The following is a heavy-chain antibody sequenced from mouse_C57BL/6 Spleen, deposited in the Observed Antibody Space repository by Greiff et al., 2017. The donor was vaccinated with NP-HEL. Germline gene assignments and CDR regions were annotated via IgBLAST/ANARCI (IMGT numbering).Heavy chain of an antibody. D-gene: IGHD1-1*01. CDR2: ISSGSSTI. V-gene: IGHV5-17*01. CDR1: GFTFSDYG. CDR3: ARAYYDY. Sequence: EVKVEASGGGLVKPGGSLKLSCAASGFTFSDYGMHWVRQAPEKGLEWVAYISSGSSTIYYADTVKGRFTISRDNAKNTLFLQMTSLRSEDTAMYYCARAYYDYWGQGTTLTVSS. J-gene: IGHJ2*01.